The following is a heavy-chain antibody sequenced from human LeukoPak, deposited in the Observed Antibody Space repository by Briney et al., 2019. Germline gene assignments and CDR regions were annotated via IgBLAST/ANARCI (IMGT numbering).Heavy chain of an antibody. D-gene: IGHD6-13*01. Sequence: GGSLRLSCAASGFTFSSYWMNWARQAPGKGLEWVASINHNGNVNYYVDSVKGRFTISRDNAKNSLYLQMSNLRAEDTAVYYCAKAPPSAAGTFEYYFDYWGQGTLVTVSS. CDR1: GFTFSSYW. CDR2: INHNGNVN. J-gene: IGHJ4*02. V-gene: IGHV3-7*03. CDR3: AKAPPSAAGTFEYYFDY.